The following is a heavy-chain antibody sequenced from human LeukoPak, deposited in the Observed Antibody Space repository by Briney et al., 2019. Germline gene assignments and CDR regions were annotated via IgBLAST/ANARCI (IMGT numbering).Heavy chain of an antibody. D-gene: IGHD3-3*01. CDR3: AKRGYDFWSGYYPFDY. Sequence: PGGSLRLSCAASGFTFSNYAMSWVRQAPGKGLEWVSGISGSSGNTYYADSVKGRFTISRDNSKNTLYLQMNSLRAEDTAVYYCAKRGYDFWSGYYPFDYWGQGTLVTVSS. CDR2: ISGSSGNT. V-gene: IGHV3-23*01. J-gene: IGHJ4*02. CDR1: GFTFSNYA.